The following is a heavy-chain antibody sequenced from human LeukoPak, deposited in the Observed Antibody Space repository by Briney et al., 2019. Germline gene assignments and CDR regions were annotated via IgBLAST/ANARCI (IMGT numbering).Heavy chain of an antibody. J-gene: IGHJ6*02. CDR1: GYTFTSYY. D-gene: IGHD4-11*01. Sequence: ASVKVSCKASGYTFTSYYMHWVRQAPGQGLEWMGIINPSGGSTSYAQKFQGRVTMTRDTSTSTVYMELSSLRSEDTAVYYCATGPTTENPYYYGMDVWGQGTTVTVSS. CDR2: INPSGGST. V-gene: IGHV1-46*01. CDR3: ATGPTTENPYYYGMDV.